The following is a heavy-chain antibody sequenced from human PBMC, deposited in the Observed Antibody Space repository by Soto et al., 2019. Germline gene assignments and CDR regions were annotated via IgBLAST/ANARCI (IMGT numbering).Heavy chain of an antibody. V-gene: IGHV3-30-3*01. CDR2: ISYDGSNK. J-gene: IGHJ6*02. Sequence: SLRLSCAASGFTFSSYAMHWVRQAPGKGLEWVAVISYDGSNKYYADSVKGRFTISRDNSKNTLYLQMNSLRAEDTAVYYCARVWVEAYYYGMDVWGQGTTVTVSS. D-gene: IGHD3-16*01. CDR3: ARVWVEAYYYGMDV. CDR1: GFTFSSYA.